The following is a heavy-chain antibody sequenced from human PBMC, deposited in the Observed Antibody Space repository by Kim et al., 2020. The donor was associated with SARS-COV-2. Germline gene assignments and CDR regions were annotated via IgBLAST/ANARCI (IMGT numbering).Heavy chain of an antibody. CDR1: GFTFSSYS. D-gene: IGHD3-10*01. CDR3: AREGLLWFRELLSNYYGMDV. J-gene: IGHJ6*02. V-gene: IGHV3-21*01. Sequence: GGSLRLSCAASGFTFSSYSMNWVRQAPGKGLEWVSSISSSSSYIYYADSVKGRFTISRDNAKNSLYLQMNSLRAEDTAVYYCAREGLLWFRELLSNYYGMDVWGQGTTVTVSS. CDR2: ISSSSSYI.